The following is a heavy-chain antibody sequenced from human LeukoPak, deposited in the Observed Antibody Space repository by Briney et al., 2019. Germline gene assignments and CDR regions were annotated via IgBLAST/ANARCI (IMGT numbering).Heavy chain of an antibody. CDR2: IIETGASP. CDR3: ARRGAGSGGLDY. V-gene: IGHV3-23*01. D-gene: IGHD6-19*01. Sequence: GGSLRLSCAASGFSFSLYAMNWVRQAPGKGLEWVSTIIETGASPYYADSVRGRFTASRDSSKNMFYLQMNSLRAEDTAIYYCARRGAGSGGLDYWGQGTLVTVSS. CDR1: GFSFSLYA. J-gene: IGHJ4*02.